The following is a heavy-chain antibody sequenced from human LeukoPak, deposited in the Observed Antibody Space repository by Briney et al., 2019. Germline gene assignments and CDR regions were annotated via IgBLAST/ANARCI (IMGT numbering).Heavy chain of an antibody. D-gene: IGHD2-2*01. V-gene: IGHV1-69-2*01. Sequence: ASVKISCKASGYTFTDYYMHWVRQAPGKGLEWMGRVDPEDGETIYAEKFQGRVTITADTSTDTAYMELSRLRYEGMAVHCCVSGRSSGSCYASKGNGFDPWGQGTLVTVSS. CDR2: VDPEDGET. J-gene: IGHJ5*02. CDR3: VSGRSSGSCYASKGNGFDP. CDR1: GYTFTDYY.